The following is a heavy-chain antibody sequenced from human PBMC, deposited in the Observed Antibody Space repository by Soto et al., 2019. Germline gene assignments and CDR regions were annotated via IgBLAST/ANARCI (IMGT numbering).Heavy chain of an antibody. CDR3: AKSPIDYYDSSGYYDYYYGMDV. D-gene: IGHD3-22*01. CDR2: ISYDGSNK. V-gene: IGHV3-30*18. J-gene: IGHJ6*02. CDR1: GFTFSSCG. Sequence: GGSLRLSCAASGFTFSSCGMHWVRQAPGKWLEWVAVISYDGSNKCYADSVKGRFTISRDNSKNTLYLQMNSLRAEDTAVYYCAKSPIDYYDSSGYYDYYYGMDVWGQGXTVTVSS.